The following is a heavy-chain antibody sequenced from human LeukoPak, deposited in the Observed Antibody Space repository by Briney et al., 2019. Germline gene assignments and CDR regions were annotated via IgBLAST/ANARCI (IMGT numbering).Heavy chain of an antibody. CDR1: GASFSSYY. D-gene: IGHD3-10*01. CDR2: ISHSGSA. CDR3: ARGRYYYGSGSSDY. J-gene: IGHJ4*02. Sequence: PSETLSLTCAVSGASFSSYYWSWIRQTPGKGLEWIGEISHSGSANYNPSLKSRVIVSRDTSKNQFSLKLSSVTAADTAVYYCARGRYYYGSGSSDYWGQGTLVTVSS. V-gene: IGHV4-34*01.